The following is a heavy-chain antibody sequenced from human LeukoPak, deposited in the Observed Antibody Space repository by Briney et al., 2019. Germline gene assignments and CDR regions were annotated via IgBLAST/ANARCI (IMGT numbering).Heavy chain of an antibody. J-gene: IGHJ3*02. D-gene: IGHD3-10*01. CDR2: IYTSGST. CDR1: GGSISSGSYY. CDR3: ARELPGVDAFDN. V-gene: IGHV4-61*02. Sequence: SETLSLTCTVSGGSISSGSYYWSWIRQPAGKGLEWIGRIYTSGSTNYNPSLKSRVTISVDTSKNQFSLKLSSVTAADTAVYYCARELPGVDAFDNWGQGTMVTVSS.